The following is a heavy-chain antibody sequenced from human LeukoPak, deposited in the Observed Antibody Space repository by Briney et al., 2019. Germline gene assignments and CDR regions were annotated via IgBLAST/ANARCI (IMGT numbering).Heavy chain of an antibody. V-gene: IGHV4-39*07. CDR1: GGSISSSSYY. CDR3: ARAQQLVRFSWFDP. J-gene: IGHJ5*02. CDR2: IYYSGST. D-gene: IGHD6-6*01. Sequence: SETLSLTCTVSGGSISSSSYYWGWIRQPPGKGLEWIGSIYYSGSTYYNPSLKSRVTISVDTSKNQFSLKLSSVTAADTAVYYCARAQQLVRFSWFDPWGQGTLVTVSS.